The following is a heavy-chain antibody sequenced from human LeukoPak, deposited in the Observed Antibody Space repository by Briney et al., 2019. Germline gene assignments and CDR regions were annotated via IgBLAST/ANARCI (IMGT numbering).Heavy chain of an antibody. V-gene: IGHV3-74*01. Sequence: GGSLRLSCAASGFTFSSYWMHWVRQAPGKGLVWVSRIDSDGSSTSYADSVKGRFTISRDNAKNTLYLQMNSLRAEDTAVYYCARSKWLVKGENWFDPWGQGTLVTVSS. J-gene: IGHJ5*02. CDR1: GFTFSSYW. CDR3: ARSKWLVKGENWFDP. CDR2: IDSDGSST. D-gene: IGHD6-19*01.